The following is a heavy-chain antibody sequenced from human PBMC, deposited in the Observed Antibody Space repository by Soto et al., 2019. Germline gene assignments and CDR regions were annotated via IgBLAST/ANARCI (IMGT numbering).Heavy chain of an antibody. J-gene: IGHJ6*02. CDR1: GYTFTGYD. D-gene: IGHD6-6*01. Sequence: ASVKVSCKSSGYTFTGYDMHWVRRAPGQGLEWMGWINPNSGGTNYAQKFQGRVTMTRDTSISTAYMELSRLRSDDTAVYYCARAIAAHYYYYYGMDVWGQGTTVTVSS. V-gene: IGHV1-2*02. CDR2: INPNSGGT. CDR3: ARAIAAHYYYYYGMDV.